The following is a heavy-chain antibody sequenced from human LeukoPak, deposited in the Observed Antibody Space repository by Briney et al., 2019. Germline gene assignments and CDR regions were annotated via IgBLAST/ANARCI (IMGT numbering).Heavy chain of an antibody. J-gene: IGHJ2*01. CDR3: ARDLFAYYDILTGYLGL. D-gene: IGHD3-9*01. Sequence: ASVKVSCKASGYTFNRYGMNWVRQAPGQGLEWMGWINPNSGGTNYAQKFQGRVTMTRDTSISTAYMELSRLRSDDTAVYYCARDLFAYYDILTGYLGLWGRGTLVTVSS. V-gene: IGHV1-2*02. CDR1: GYTFNRYG. CDR2: INPNSGGT.